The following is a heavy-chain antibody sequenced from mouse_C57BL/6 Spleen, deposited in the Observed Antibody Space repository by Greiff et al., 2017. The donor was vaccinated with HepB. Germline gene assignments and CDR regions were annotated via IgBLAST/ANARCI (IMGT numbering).Heavy chain of an antibody. Sequence: QVQLQQPGAELVKPGASVKLSCKASGYTFTSYWITWVKQRPGQGLEWIGDIYPGSGSTNYNEKFKSKATLTVDTSSSTAYMELSSLTSEDSAVYYCARGLLRYSYYFDYWGQGTTLTVSS. J-gene: IGHJ2*01. D-gene: IGHD1-1*01. CDR2: IYPGSGST. CDR3: ARGLLRYSYYFDY. V-gene: IGHV1-55*01. CDR1: GYTFTSYW.